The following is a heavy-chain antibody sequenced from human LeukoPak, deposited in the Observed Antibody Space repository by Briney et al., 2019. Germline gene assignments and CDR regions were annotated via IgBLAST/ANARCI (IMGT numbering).Heavy chain of an antibody. D-gene: IGHD6-13*01. J-gene: IGHJ4*02. Sequence: PGGSLRLSCAASGFTFDDYGMSWVRQAPGKGLEWVSGINWNGGSTGYADPVKGRFTISRDNAKNSLYLQMNSLRAEDTALYHCARGTLKAAATDFDYWGQGTLVTVSS. CDR3: ARGTLKAAATDFDY. CDR1: GFTFDDYG. CDR2: INWNGGST. V-gene: IGHV3-20*01.